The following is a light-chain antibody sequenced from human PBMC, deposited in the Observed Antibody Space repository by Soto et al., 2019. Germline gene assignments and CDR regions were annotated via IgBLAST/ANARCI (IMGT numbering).Light chain of an antibody. Sequence: TQSPGTLSLSPGERATLSCRASQSVSSSYLAWYQQKPGQAPRPLIYGASSRATGIPDRFSGSGSGTDFTLTISRLEPEDFAMYYCQQYGSSLMYTFGQGTKLEIK. CDR2: GAS. J-gene: IGKJ2*01. CDR1: QSVSSSY. CDR3: QQYGSSLMYT. V-gene: IGKV3-20*01.